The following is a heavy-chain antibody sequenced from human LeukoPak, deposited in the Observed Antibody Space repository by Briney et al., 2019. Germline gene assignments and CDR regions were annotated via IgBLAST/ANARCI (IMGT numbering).Heavy chain of an antibody. D-gene: IGHD5-18*01. CDR2: VHAGGST. CDR1: GGSISSYY. J-gene: IGHJ4*02. V-gene: IGHV4-4*07. Sequence: PSETLSLTCTVSGGSISSYYWTWIRQPAGKGLEWIGRVHAGGSTDFNPSLKTRVSISLDTSKSQFTLKVNSVTAADTAVYYCARGYTYGHGAMFDYWGQGTLVTVSP. CDR3: ARGYTYGHGAMFDY.